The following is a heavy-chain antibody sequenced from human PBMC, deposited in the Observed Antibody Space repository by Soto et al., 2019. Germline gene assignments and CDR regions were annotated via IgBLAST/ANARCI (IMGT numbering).Heavy chain of an antibody. J-gene: IGHJ4*02. CDR2: ISYDGNNK. CDR1: GFSFSSYA. CDR3: ARARLDTPALDF. Sequence: QVQLVESGGGVVQPGRSLRLSCAASGFSFSSYAMHWVRQAPGKGLEWVAVISYDGNNKYYADSVKGRFAISRDNSRNTLYLQMNSLRAEDTAVYYCARARLDTPALDFWGQGTLVPVSS. D-gene: IGHD2-2*01. V-gene: IGHV3-30*09.